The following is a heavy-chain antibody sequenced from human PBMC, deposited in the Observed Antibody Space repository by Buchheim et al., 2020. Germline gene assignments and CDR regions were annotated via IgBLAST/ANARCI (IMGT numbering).Heavy chain of an antibody. Sequence: EVQLVQSGAEVKKPGESLKISCKSSGYIFTNSWIAWVRQMPGKGLEWMGIIYPGDSDTRYSPSFQGQVTISADRSISTAYLQWDSLKASDSAMYYCARPVAVDSSFHHWGQGTL. CDR2: IYPGDSDT. CDR1: GYIFTNSW. J-gene: IGHJ1*01. V-gene: IGHV5-51*01. D-gene: IGHD6-19*01. CDR3: ARPVAVDSSFHH.